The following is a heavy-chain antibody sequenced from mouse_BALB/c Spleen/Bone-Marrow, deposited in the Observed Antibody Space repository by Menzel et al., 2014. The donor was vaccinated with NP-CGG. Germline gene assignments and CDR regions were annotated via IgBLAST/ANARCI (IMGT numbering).Heavy chain of an antibody. D-gene: IGHD2-14*01. V-gene: IGHV2-6*02. Sequence: QVQLKQSGPGLVAPSQSVSITCTVSGFSLTSYGVHWVRQPPGKGLEWLVVIWSDGSTTYNSALKSRLSISKDNSKSQVFLKMNSLQTDDTAMYYCARNSAGRYGEFAYWGQGTLVTVSA. J-gene: IGHJ3*01. CDR2: IWSDGST. CDR1: GFSLTSYG. CDR3: ARNSAGRYGEFAY.